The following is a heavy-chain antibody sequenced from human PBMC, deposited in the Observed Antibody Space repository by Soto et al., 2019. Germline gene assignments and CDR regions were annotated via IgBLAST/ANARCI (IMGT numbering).Heavy chain of an antibody. J-gene: IGHJ4*02. D-gene: IGHD4-17*01. CDR3: AREKNYGDSFGY. V-gene: IGHV3-7*01. CDR1: GFTFREYW. CDR2: INQDASEK. Sequence: GGSLRLSCAASGFTFREYWMSWVRQAPGKGPEWVANINQDASEKYYVDSVKGRFTISRDNAKNSLYLQMNSLRAEDTAVYYCAREKNYGDSFGYWGQGTLVTVSS.